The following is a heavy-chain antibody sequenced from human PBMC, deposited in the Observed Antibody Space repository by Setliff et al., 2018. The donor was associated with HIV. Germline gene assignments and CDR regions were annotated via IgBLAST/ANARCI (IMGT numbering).Heavy chain of an antibody. Sequence: PGESLKISCAANGITFSSYSMNWVRQAPGKRLEWVSSVTSTSTYLYYANSVKGRVTISRDNAKNSLYLQMNSLRAEDTAVYYCARDVCITMVRGVRRPYYYYGMDVWGQGTTVTVSS. CDR1: GITFSSYS. D-gene: IGHD3-10*01. V-gene: IGHV3-21*03. CDR3: ARDVCITMVRGVRRPYYYYGMDV. CDR2: VTSTSTYL. J-gene: IGHJ6*02.